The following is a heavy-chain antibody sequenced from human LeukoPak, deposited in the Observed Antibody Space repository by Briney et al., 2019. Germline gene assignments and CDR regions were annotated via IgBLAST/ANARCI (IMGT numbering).Heavy chain of an antibody. CDR1: SGSISSYY. D-gene: IGHD1-1*01. CDR3: ARHGTTGTNLNWFDP. CDR2: IYYSGST. Sequence: SETLSLTCTVSSGSISSYYWSWVRQPPGKVLEWIGYIYYSGSTNHNHSLKSRVTISVDTSKNQFSLKVSSVTAADTAVYYCARHGTTGTNLNWFDPWGQGTLVTVSS. V-gene: IGHV4-59*01. J-gene: IGHJ5*02.